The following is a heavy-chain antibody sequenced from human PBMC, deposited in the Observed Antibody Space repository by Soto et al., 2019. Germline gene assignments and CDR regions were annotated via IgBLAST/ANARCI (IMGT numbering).Heavy chain of an antibody. D-gene: IGHD2-2*02. J-gene: IGHJ6*02. Sequence: KPSETLSLTCAVYGGSFSGYYWSWIRQPPGKGLEWIGEINHSGSTNYNPSLKSRVTISVDTSKNQFSLKLSSVTAADTAVYYCARGSVPAAISGYYYYYGMDVWGQGTTVTVSS. CDR2: INHSGST. V-gene: IGHV4-34*01. CDR3: ARGSVPAAISGYYYYYGMDV. CDR1: GGSFSGYY.